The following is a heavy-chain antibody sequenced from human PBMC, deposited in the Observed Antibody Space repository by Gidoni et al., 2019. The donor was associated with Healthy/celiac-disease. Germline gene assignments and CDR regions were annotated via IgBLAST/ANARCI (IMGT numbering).Heavy chain of an antibody. CDR3: ARDATVTSRGYFDL. J-gene: IGHJ2*01. Sequence: QVQLQESGPGLVKPSETLSLTCTVSGGSVRSGSYYWSWIRQPPGKGLEWIGYIYYSGSTNYNPSLTSRVTISVDTSKNQFSLKLSSVTAADTAVYYCARDATVTSRGYFDLWGRGTLVTVSS. D-gene: IGHD4-17*01. CDR1: GGSVRSGSYY. V-gene: IGHV4-61*01. CDR2: IYYSGST.